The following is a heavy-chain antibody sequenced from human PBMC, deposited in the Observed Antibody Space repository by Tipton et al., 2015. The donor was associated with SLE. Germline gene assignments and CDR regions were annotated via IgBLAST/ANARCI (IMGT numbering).Heavy chain of an antibody. CDR2: ISYDGSNK. V-gene: IGHV3-30*14. CDR3: ARGWDYDFWSGYADY. J-gene: IGHJ4*02. Sequence: RSLRLSCAASGFTFSSYAMHWVRQAPGKGLEWVAVISYDGSNKYYADSVKGRFTISRDNSKNTVYLQMNSLRTEDTAVYYCARGWDYDFWSGYADYWGQGTLVTVSS. D-gene: IGHD3-3*01. CDR1: GFTFSSYA.